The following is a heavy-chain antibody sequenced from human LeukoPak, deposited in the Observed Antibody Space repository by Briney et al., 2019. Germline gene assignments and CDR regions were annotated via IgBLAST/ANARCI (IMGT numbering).Heavy chain of an antibody. D-gene: IGHD2/OR15-2a*01. CDR1: GYTFTAYY. J-gene: IGHJ4*02. Sequence: GASVKVSCKASGYTFTAYYVYWVRQAPGQGLEWMGWINPNSGGTNYAQKFQGRVTMTRDTSISTAYMELSRLTSDDTAGYYCARVSLTAQYLLDYWGQGTLVTVSS. CDR3: ARVSLTAQYLLDY. CDR2: INPNSGGT. V-gene: IGHV1-2*02.